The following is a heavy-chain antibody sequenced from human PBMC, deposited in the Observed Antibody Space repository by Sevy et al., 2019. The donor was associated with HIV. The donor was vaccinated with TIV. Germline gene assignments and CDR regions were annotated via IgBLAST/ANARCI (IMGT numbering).Heavy chain of an antibody. J-gene: IGHJ4*02. CDR3: VREGGGGYSYSLDS. CDR2: MKQDGSEK. V-gene: IGHV3-7*01. CDR1: GFTFSTYW. D-gene: IGHD5-18*01. Sequence: GGSLRLSCAASGFTFSTYWMSWVRQAPGKGLEWVATMKQDGSEKDYVDSVKGRFTISRDNAKNSLYLQMNSLRGEDTGVYYCVREGGGGYSYSLDSWGQGTLVTVSS.